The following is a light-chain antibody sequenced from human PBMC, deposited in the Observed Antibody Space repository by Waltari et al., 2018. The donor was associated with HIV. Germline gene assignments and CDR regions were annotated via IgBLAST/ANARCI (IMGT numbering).Light chain of an antibody. Sequence: EIVLTQSPGTLSLSPGDRATLSCSASQSVDRRLLAWYQQKPGQPPRLLIYDASNRAPGIPDRFGGSGSGADFTLTISRLEPEDFALYYCHQYGSFPLTFGGGTKVEI. CDR2: DAS. CDR3: HQYGSFPLT. V-gene: IGKV3-20*01. CDR1: QSVDRRL. J-gene: IGKJ4*01.